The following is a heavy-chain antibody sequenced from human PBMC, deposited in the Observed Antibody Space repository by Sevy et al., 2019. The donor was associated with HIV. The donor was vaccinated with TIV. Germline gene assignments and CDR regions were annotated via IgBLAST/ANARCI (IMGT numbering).Heavy chain of an antibody. J-gene: IGHJ4*02. D-gene: IGHD3-22*01. CDR1: GFTFSNYA. Sequence: GGSLRLSCAAAGFTFSNYAMHWVRQAPGKGLEWVAIIWSDGAYQYHGDSVKGRFTISRDNSKNRLYLQMNNVRVEDTAVYYIVRGGYDYDNAAYYAFDSWGQGTLVTVSS. V-gene: IGHV3-33*01. CDR2: IWSDGAYQ. CDR3: VRGGYDYDNAAYYAFDS.